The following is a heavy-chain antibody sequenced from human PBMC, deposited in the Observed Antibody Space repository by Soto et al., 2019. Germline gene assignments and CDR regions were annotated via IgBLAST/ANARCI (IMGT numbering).Heavy chain of an antibody. CDR1: GFICSSYD. CDR3: AKATATSGGAFEI. J-gene: IGHJ3*02. CDR2: ILVGGST. Sequence: QAGGSLRLSCAVSGFICSSYDMSWVRQAPGKGLGWVSTILVGGSTHYEDSVKGRFTISRDTSKNTVYLQMNSLTAGDTAFYYCAKATATSGGAFEIYGQGTMVTVSS. V-gene: IGHV3-23*01. D-gene: IGHD1-1*01.